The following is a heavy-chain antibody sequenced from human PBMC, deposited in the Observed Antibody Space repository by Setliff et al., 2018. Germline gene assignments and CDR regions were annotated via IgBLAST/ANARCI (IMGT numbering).Heavy chain of an antibody. CDR3: ARLRKAVDGIDFPRYMDV. CDR1: GGSFSSYY. CDR2: IHHSGST. D-gene: IGHD6-19*01. Sequence: SETLSLTCAVYGGSFSSYYWNWIRQPPGKGLEWIGEIHHSGSTKYNPSLKSRVTISVDTSKNQFSLRLSSVTAADTAVYYCARLRKAVDGIDFPRYMDVWGKGTTVTVSS. J-gene: IGHJ6*04. V-gene: IGHV4-34*01.